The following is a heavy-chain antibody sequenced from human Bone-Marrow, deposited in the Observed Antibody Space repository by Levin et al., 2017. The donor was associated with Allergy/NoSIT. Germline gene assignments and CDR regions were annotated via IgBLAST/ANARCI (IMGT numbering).Heavy chain of an antibody. D-gene: IGHD6-19*01. Sequence: QRGESLKISCAASGFTFSDYTMNWVRQAPGKGLEWVALISHDGGNTSYAESVKGRFSISRDNSKNTLFLQMNSLRAEDTAVYYCASDAYSSVWDFLKGDLYFDYWGLGTPVTVSS. CDR2: ISHDGGNT. CDR3: ASDAYSSVWDFLKGDLYFDY. CDR1: GFTFSDYT. J-gene: IGHJ4*02. V-gene: IGHV3-30-3*01.